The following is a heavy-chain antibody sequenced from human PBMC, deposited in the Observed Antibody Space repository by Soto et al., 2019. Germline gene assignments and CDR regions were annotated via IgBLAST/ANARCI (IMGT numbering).Heavy chain of an antibody. CDR3: ARGPPPYYDFWSGYPPEYYYYYYGMDV. D-gene: IGHD3-3*01. CDR2: IIPIFGTA. J-gene: IGHJ6*02. Sequence: GASVKVSCKASGGTFSSYAISWVRQAPGRGLEWMGGIIPIFGTANYAQKFQGRVTITADRSTSTAYMELSSLRSEDTAVYYCARGPPPYYDFWSGYPPEYYYYYYGMDVWGQGTTVTVSS. CDR1: GGTFSSYA. V-gene: IGHV1-69*06.